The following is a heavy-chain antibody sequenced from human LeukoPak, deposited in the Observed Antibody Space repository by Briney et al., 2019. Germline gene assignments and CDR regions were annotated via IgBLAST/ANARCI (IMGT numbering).Heavy chain of an antibody. CDR1: GFTFSSYS. CDR2: ISSSSSYI. CDR3: AKDLFDGSA. V-gene: IGHV3-21*04. D-gene: IGHD2-15*01. Sequence: GGSMRLSCAGSGFTFSSYSMNWVRQVPGKGLEWVSFISSSSSYIYYADSVKGRFTISRDNSKNTVYLQMNSLRAEDTAVYYCAKDLFDGSAWGQGTLVSVSS. J-gene: IGHJ5*02.